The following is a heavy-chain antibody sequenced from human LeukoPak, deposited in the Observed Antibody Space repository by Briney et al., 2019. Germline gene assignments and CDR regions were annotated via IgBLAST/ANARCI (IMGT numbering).Heavy chain of an antibody. CDR3: ARGSGRYYDSSGYYYFDY. CDR1: GFTFSTYG. D-gene: IGHD3-22*01. J-gene: IGHJ4*02. V-gene: IGHV4-34*01. CDR2: INPGGST. Sequence: GSLRLSCAASGFTFSTYGMSWGRQPPGEGLQWIGEINPGGSTNKNPSLQSRLIMSVDTSKNQFSLNLTSVTAADTAVYYCARGSGRYYDSSGYYYFDYWGQGTLVTVSS.